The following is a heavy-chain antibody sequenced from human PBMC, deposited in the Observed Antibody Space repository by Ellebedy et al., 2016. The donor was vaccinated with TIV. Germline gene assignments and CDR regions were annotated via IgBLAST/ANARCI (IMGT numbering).Heavy chain of an antibody. CDR3: ARIRGDGGNPYYFYGMDV. CDR1: GFSLNTNGMC. J-gene: IGHJ6*02. Sequence: SGPTLVKPTQTLTLTCSFSGFSLNTNGMCVSWIRQPPGKALEWLARIAWDDDKYYTTSLKTRLTISKDTSKNVVVLTMTNMDPVDTGTYICARIRGDGGNPYYFYGMDVWGQGTAVTVSS. D-gene: IGHD4-23*01. V-gene: IGHV2-70*11. CDR2: IAWDDDK.